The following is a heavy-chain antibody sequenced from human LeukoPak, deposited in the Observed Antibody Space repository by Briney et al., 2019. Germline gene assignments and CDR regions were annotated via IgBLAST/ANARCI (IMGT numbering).Heavy chain of an antibody. CDR3: ARALTIFGVEFDY. J-gene: IGHJ4*02. D-gene: IGHD3-3*01. CDR1: GYTFTGYY. CDR2: INPNSGGT. Sequence: GASVKVSCKASGYTFTGYYMHWVRQAPGQGLEWMGWINPNSGGTNYAQKFQGRATMTRDTSISTAYMELSRLRSDDTAVYYCARALTIFGVEFDYWGQGTLVTVSS. V-gene: IGHV1-2*02.